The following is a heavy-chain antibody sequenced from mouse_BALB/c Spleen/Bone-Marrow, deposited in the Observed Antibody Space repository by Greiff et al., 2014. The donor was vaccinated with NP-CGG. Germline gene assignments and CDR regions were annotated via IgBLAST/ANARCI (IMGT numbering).Heavy chain of an antibody. J-gene: IGHJ3*01. Sequence: QVQLQQSGAELAKPGASVKMSCKASGYTFTSYWMHWVKQRPGQGLEWIGYINPSTGYTEYNQKFKDKATLTADKSSSIAYMQLSSLTSEDSAVYYCAREGYYGSPFAYWGQGTLVTVSA. CDR2: INPSTGYT. D-gene: IGHD1-1*01. CDR3: AREGYYGSPFAY. V-gene: IGHV1-7*01. CDR1: GYTFTSYW.